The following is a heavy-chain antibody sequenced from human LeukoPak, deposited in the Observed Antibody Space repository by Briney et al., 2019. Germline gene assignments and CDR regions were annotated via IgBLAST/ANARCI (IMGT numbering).Heavy chain of an antibody. D-gene: IGHD5-18*01. CDR2: INPNSGGT. V-gene: IGHV1-2*02. J-gene: IGHJ4*02. CDR3: ARGSSYGFSMPY. Sequence: ASVKVSCKASGYTFTGYYMHWVRQAPGQGLEWMGWINPNSGGTNYAQKFQGRVTMTRDTSISTAYMELRSLRFDDTAVYYCARGSSYGFSMPYWGQGTLVTVSS. CDR1: GYTFTGYY.